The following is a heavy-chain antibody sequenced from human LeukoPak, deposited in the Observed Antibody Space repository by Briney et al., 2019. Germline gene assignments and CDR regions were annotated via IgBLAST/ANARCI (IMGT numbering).Heavy chain of an antibody. CDR3: ASRGRRYGMDV. D-gene: IGHD3-10*01. J-gene: IGHJ6*02. CDR2: IYYSGST. Sequence: SETLSLTCTVSGGSISSYYWSWIRQPPGKGLGWIGYIYYSGSTNYNPSLKSRVTISVDTSKNQFSLKLSSVTAADTAVYYCASRGRRYGMDVWGQGTTVTVSS. V-gene: IGHV4-59*01. CDR1: GGSISSYY.